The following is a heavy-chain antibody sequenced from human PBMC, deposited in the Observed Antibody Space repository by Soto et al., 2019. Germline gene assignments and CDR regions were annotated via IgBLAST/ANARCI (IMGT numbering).Heavy chain of an antibody. D-gene: IGHD3-3*01. V-gene: IGHV4-61*08. CDR2: IYHSGRT. J-gene: IGHJ4*02. Sequence: SETLSLTCTVSGGSISSGGYYWSWIRQHPGKGLEWIGYIYHSGRTSYNPSLKSRVSISMDTSKNQFSLNLDSVTAADTAVYFCARDFAYYDSWGQGTMVTVSS. CDR1: GGSISSGGYY. CDR3: ARDFAYYDS.